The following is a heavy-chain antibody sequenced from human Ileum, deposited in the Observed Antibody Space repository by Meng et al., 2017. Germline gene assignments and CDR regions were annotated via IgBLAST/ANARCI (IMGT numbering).Heavy chain of an antibody. D-gene: IGHD5-24*01. Sequence: GGSLRLSCAASGVTFTSYTMNWVRQAPGKGLGWVSSISGSSSYIYYADSVKGRFTISRDNAKNSLYLQMNSLRAEDTAVYYCAREANLEMAFDYWGQGTLVTVSS. J-gene: IGHJ4*02. CDR3: AREANLEMAFDY. V-gene: IGHV3-21*01. CDR2: ISGSSSYI. CDR1: GVTFTSYT.